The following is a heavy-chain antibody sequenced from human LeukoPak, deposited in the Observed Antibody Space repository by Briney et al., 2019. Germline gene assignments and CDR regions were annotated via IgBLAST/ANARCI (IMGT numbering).Heavy chain of an antibody. Sequence: PSETLSLTCTVSGYSISSTYYWGWIRQPPGKGLEWVGSVFHSGSTNYNPSLKSRVTISVDTSKNQFSLKLSSVTAADTAVYYCARLLEMATIAQYYYYMDVWGKGTTVTVSS. V-gene: IGHV4-38-2*02. J-gene: IGHJ6*03. CDR1: GYSISSTYY. CDR3: ARLLEMATIAQYYYYMDV. D-gene: IGHD5-24*01. CDR2: VFHSGST.